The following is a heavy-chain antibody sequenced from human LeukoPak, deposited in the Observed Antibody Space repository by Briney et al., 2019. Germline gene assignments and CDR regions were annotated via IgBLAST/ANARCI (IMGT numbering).Heavy chain of an antibody. CDR2: IKQDGSEK. D-gene: IGHD2-15*01. V-gene: IGHV3-7*01. Sequence: GGSLRLSCAASGFTFSSYWMSWVRQAPGKGLEWVANIKQDGSEKYYVDSVKGRFTISRDNAKNSLYLQMNSLRAEDTAVYYRARDIVVVVAATDQLDYWGQGTLVTVSS. CDR3: ARDIVVVVAATDQLDY. J-gene: IGHJ4*02. CDR1: GFTFSSYW.